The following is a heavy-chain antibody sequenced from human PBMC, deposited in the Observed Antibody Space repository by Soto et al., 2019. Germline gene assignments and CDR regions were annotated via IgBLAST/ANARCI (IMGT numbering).Heavy chain of an antibody. CDR1: GDSISSPTFY. CDR3: ASSRVDIVATIISPNWFDP. Sequence: SETLSVTCIVSGDSISSPTFYWGWIRQPPGKGLEWIGSVYYNGRAHYNPSLKSRVTISVDTSKNQFSLKLSSVTAADTAVYYCASSRVDIVATIISPNWFDPWGQGTLVTVSS. J-gene: IGHJ5*02. CDR2: VYYNGRA. V-gene: IGHV4-39*01. D-gene: IGHD5-12*01.